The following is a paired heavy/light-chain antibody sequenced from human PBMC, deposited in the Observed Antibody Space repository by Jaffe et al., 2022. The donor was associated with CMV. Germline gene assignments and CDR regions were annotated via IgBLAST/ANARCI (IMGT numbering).Light chain of an antibody. V-gene: IGKV2-30*01. J-gene: IGKJ5*01. CDR1: QSLVYFDGNTN. Sequence: DVVMTQSPLSLSVTLGQPASISCRSSQSLVYFDGNTNLNWFQQRPGQSPRRLIYRVSNRDSGVPDRFSGSGSGTDFTLKISRVEAEDVGVYYCMQGTHRPTTFGQGTRLEIK. CDR3: MQGTHRPTT. CDR2: RVS.
Heavy chain of an antibody. CDR3: ARVALGPTVDH. CDR1: GLTFSAYW. V-gene: IGHV3-7*01. CDR2: IKEDGSET. Sequence: EVQVVESGGDLVQPGGSLRLSCAVSGLTFSAYWMNWVRQAPGKGLEWVAGIKEDGSETHYMDSVKGRFTISRDNAKESVFLQMNSLRAEDTALYYCARVALGPTVDHWGQGTLVTVSS. J-gene: IGHJ4*02.